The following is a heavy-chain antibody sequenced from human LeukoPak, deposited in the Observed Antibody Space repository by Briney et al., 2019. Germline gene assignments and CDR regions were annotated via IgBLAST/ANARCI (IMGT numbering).Heavy chain of an antibody. D-gene: IGHD2-2*01. CDR3: ARDIVVVPAAIGRYYYGMDV. CDR2: IYYSGST. CDR1: GGSISSYS. Sequence: NPSETLSLTCTVSGGSISSYSWSWIRQPPGKGLEWIGYIYYSGSTNYNPSLKSRVTISVDTSKNQFSLKLSSVTAADTAVYYCARDIVVVPAAIGRYYYGMDVWGQGTTVTVSS. V-gene: IGHV4-59*08. J-gene: IGHJ6*02.